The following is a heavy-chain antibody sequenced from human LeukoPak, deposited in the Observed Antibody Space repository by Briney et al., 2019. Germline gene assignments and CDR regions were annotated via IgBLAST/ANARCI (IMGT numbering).Heavy chain of an antibody. V-gene: IGHV3-74*01. CDR1: GFTFRRYW. CDR3: ARDESVTGPTTFDY. J-gene: IGHJ4*02. D-gene: IGHD6-19*01. CDR2: INTDGSDT. Sequence: GGSLSLSCAASGFTFRRYWMHWVRQAPGKRPVWVSRINTDGSDTIYADSVKGRFTISRDNAKNTLFLQMNSLRAEDTAVYYCARDESVTGPTTFDYWGQGTLVTVSS.